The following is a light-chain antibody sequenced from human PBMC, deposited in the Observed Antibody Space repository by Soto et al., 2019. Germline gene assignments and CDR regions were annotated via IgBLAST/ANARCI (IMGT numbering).Light chain of an antibody. J-gene: IGKJ3*01. CDR1: QNVSTY. CDR3: QQRTNWLT. V-gene: IGKV3-11*01. Sequence: EIVLTQSPATLSLSPGERATLSCRASQNVSTYLAWYQQKPGQAPRLLIYDASNRATGIPARFSGSGSGTDSTLTISSLEPEDLAVYYCQQRTNWLTFGPGTKVDIK. CDR2: DAS.